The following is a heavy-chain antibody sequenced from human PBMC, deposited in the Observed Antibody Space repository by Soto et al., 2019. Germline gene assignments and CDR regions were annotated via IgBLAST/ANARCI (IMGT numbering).Heavy chain of an antibody. V-gene: IGHV3-72*01. Sequence: EVQLVESGGGLVQPGGSLRLSCAASGFTFSAHYMDWVRQAPGKGLEWVGRIKNKANSYTTEYAASVEGRFTISREYSQNSLYLQMNSVKTEDTAVYYCARVSLVGPSGGRYFDYWGQGSQVAVSS. CDR2: IKNKANSYTT. D-gene: IGHD1-26*01. CDR3: ARVSLVGPSGGRYFDY. J-gene: IGHJ4*02. CDR1: GFTFSAHY.